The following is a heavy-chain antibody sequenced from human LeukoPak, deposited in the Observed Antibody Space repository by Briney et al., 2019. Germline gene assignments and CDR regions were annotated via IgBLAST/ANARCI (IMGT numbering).Heavy chain of an antibody. Sequence: GGSLRLSCAASGFTFSSYSMNWVRQAPGKGLEWVSYISSSSSTIYYADSVKGRFTISRDNAKNSLYLQMNSLRAEDTAVYYCARSHITMIVVAKNDYWGQGTLVTVSS. CDR1: GFTFSSYS. D-gene: IGHD3-22*01. V-gene: IGHV3-48*01. CDR3: ARSHITMIVVAKNDY. CDR2: ISSSSSTI. J-gene: IGHJ4*02.